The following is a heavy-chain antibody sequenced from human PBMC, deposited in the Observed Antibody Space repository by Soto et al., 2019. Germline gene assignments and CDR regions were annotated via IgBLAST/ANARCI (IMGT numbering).Heavy chain of an antibody. CDR1: GASVRSGGYY. CDR3: ARHGMDYYDSSGYYYSPYYFDY. CDR2: IHDSGST. J-gene: IGHJ4*02. Sequence: SETLSLTCTVSGASVRSGGYYWSWIRQPPGKGLEWIGYIHDSGSTHYNPSLKSRITISVDTSKNQFSLKLSSVTSADTAVYYCARHGMDYYDSSGYYYSPYYFDYWGQGTLVTVSS. V-gene: IGHV4-61*08. D-gene: IGHD3-22*01.